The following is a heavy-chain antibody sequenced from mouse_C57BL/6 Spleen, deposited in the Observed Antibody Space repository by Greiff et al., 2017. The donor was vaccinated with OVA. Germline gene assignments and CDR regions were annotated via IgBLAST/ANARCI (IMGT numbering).Heavy chain of an antibody. J-gene: IGHJ2*01. Sequence: QVQLQQPGAELVKPGASVKLSCKASGYTFTSYGMHWVQQRPGRGLEWIGRIGPNSGGTKYNEKVKSKATLAVDKPSSTASMQLSGLTSEDSAVYYCARLGTGLRWGQGTPLTVSA. CDR3: ARLGTGLR. V-gene: IGHV1-72*01. CDR2: IGPNSGGT. D-gene: IGHD1-1*01. CDR1: GYTFTSYG.